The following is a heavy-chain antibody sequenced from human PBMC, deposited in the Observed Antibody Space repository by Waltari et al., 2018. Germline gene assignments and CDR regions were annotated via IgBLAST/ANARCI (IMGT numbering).Heavy chain of an antibody. CDR2: ISPIFGTA. CDR1: GGTFSSYA. CDR3: ARDERAAAGKVDY. Sequence: QVQLVQSGAEVKKPGSSVKVSCKASGGTFSSYAISWVRQAPGQGLEWMGRISPIFGTANYAQKFQGRVTITADKSTSTAYMELSSLRSEDTAVYYCARDERAAAGKVDYWGQGTLVTVSS. D-gene: IGHD6-13*01. V-gene: IGHV1-69*08. J-gene: IGHJ4*02.